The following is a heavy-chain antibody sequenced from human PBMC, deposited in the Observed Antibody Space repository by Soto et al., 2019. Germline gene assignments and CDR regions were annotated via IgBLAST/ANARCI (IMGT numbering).Heavy chain of an antibody. V-gene: IGHV1-46*01. CDR2: INPSGGST. Sequence: QVQLVQSGAEVKKPGASVKVSCKASGYTFTSYYMHWVRQAPGQGLEWMGIINPSGGSTSYAQKFHGRITMTRDTSTSTVYMELSSLRSEDTAVYYCATTSTSYCGGDCLHYWGQGTLVTVSS. CDR1: GYTFTSYY. J-gene: IGHJ4*02. CDR3: ATTSTSYCGGDCLHY. D-gene: IGHD2-21*02.